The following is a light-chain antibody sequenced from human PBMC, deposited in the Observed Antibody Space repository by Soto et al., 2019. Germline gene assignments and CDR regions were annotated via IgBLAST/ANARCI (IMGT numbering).Light chain of an antibody. CDR2: GNS. Sequence: QSVLTQPPSVSGAPGQRVTTSCTGSSSNIGAGYDVHWYQQLPGTAPKLLIYGNSNRPSGVPDRFSGSKSGTSASLAITGRQAEYEADYYCQSYDSSLSSVVFGGGTKLTVL. CDR1: SSNIGAGYD. V-gene: IGLV1-40*01. CDR3: QSYDSSLSSVV. J-gene: IGLJ2*01.